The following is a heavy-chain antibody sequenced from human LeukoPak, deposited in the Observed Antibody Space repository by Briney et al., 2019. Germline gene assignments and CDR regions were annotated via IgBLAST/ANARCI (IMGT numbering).Heavy chain of an antibody. CDR3: ARLVGLGSRGLPRFDP. CDR2: IYYNGST. Sequence: SPSETLSLTCTVSGGSISSYYWSWIRQPPGKGLEWIGYIYYNGSTNYNPSLKSRVTISVDTSKNQFSLKLSSVTAADTAVYYCARLVGLGSRGLPRFDPWGQGTLVTVSS. J-gene: IGHJ5*02. CDR1: GGSISSYY. V-gene: IGHV4-59*01. D-gene: IGHD3-22*01.